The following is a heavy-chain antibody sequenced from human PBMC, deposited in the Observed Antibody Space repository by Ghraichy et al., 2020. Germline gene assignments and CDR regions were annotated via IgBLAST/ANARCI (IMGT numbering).Heavy chain of an antibody. V-gene: IGHV4-59*02. CDR1: DGSVSSFY. CDR3: ARAARKAWLAP. Sequence: SQTLSLTCGVSDGSVSSFYATWIRQTPGKGLEWIGYATYGGRSNYNPSLKGRVTISVDTSKRQFTLKMNSVTAADTAVYYCARAARKAWLAPWGQGTLVTVSS. J-gene: IGHJ5*02. CDR2: ATYGGRS.